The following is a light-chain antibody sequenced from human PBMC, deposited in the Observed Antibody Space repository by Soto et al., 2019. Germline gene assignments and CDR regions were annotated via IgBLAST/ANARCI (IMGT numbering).Light chain of an antibody. J-gene: IGKJ1*01. CDR3: QQTLSFPPT. CDR2: TGS. Sequence: DLPMTQSPSSVSASLGYRFTMAWRASQAIDSWLAWYQQKPGEAPKLLIFTGSLLHSGVPPRFSGSGSGTDFTLTISSLQPEDFATYYCQQTLSFPPTFGQGTKVDIK. CDR1: QAIDSW. V-gene: IGKV1-12*01.